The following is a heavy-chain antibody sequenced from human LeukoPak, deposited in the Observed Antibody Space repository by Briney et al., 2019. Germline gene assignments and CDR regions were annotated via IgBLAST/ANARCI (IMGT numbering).Heavy chain of an antibody. CDR1: GYTFTSYD. D-gene: IGHD3-3*01. V-gene: IGHV1-8*01. Sequence: ASVKVSCKASGYTFTSYDINWVRQATGQGREWMGWMNPNSGNTGYAQKFQGRVTMTRNTSISTAYIELSSLRSEDTAVYYCARGSGITIFGVVTLFDYWGLGTLVTVSS. CDR2: MNPNSGNT. CDR3: ARGSGITIFGVVTLFDY. J-gene: IGHJ4*02.